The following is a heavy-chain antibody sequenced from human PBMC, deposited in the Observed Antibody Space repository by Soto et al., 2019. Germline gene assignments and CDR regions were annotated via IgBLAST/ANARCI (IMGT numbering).Heavy chain of an antibody. Sequence: GGSLRLSCTASGFTFSNYAMSWVRQAPGKGLEWVSAISGSGGTTYYADSVKGRFTISRDNSKNTLYLQMNSLRADDTAVYYCAKDLRRGYSAYDADYYYGMDVWGQGTTVTAP. J-gene: IGHJ6*02. V-gene: IGHV3-23*01. CDR3: AKDLRRGYSAYDADYYYGMDV. D-gene: IGHD5-12*01. CDR2: ISGSGGTT. CDR1: GFTFSNYA.